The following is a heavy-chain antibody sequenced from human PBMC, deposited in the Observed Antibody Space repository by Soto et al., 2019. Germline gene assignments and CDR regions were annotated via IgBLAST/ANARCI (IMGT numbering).Heavy chain of an antibody. V-gene: IGHV1-2*02. Sequence: GASVKVSCKASGYTFTGYYMHWVRQAPGQGLEWMGWINPNSGGTNYAQKFQGRVTMTRDTSISTAYMELSRLRSDDTAVYYCARDLAIDYYYGMDVWRQGTTVTVSS. J-gene: IGHJ6*02. CDR2: INPNSGGT. CDR3: ARDLAIDYYYGMDV. CDR1: GYTFTGYY. D-gene: IGHD2-21*01.